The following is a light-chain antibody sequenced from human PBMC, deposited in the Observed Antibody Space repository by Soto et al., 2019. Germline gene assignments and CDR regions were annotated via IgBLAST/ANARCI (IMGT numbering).Light chain of an antibody. J-gene: IGKJ1*01. Sequence: QMTQSASCLSASVGDRANMXCRASQRLDNHFSWYQQKPGEAPKPLISAASSLQFGGPSRFGGSGSGTDFTRAISGLQPEDFAIYYGQQSYITPWTFGQGTKVDIK. CDR2: AAS. CDR1: QRLDNH. CDR3: QQSYITPWT. V-gene: IGKV1-39*01.